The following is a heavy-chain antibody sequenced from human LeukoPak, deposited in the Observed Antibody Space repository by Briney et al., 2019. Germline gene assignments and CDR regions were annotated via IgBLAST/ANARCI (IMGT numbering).Heavy chain of an antibody. CDR2: MYYSGIT. D-gene: IGHD5-24*01. V-gene: IGHV4-59*01. Sequence: SETLSLTCTVSGGSISSYYWSWIREPPGKGLEWIGYMYYSGITNYNPSLKSRVIISVDTSKNQFSLKLTSVTAADTAVYYCARGWEERWQQSGAFDIWGQGTMVTVSS. J-gene: IGHJ3*02. CDR1: GGSISSYY. CDR3: ARGWEERWQQSGAFDI.